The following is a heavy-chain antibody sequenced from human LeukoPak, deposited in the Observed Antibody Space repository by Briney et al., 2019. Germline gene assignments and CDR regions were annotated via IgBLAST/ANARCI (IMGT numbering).Heavy chain of an antibody. CDR2: ISGSGDST. V-gene: IGHV3-23*01. CDR3: AKDRWGAVASFDY. Sequence: PGGSLRLSCAASGFTFSNYAMRWVRQAPGKGLEWVSGISGSGDSTYYADSVKGRFTISRDNSKNMLYLQMNSLGTEDTAVYYCAKDRWGAVASFDYWGQGTLVTVSS. CDR1: GFTFSNYA. D-gene: IGHD6-19*01. J-gene: IGHJ4*02.